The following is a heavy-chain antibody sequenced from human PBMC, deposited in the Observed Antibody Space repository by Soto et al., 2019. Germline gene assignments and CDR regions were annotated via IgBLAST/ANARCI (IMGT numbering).Heavy chain of an antibody. CDR3: ARRGGSYYYYMDV. J-gene: IGHJ6*03. CDR2: IIPIVGTP. V-gene: IGHV1-69*08. Sequence: QVQLVQSGAEVKKPGSSVKVSCKASGGILSSNIISWVRQAPGQGLEWMGRIIPIVGTPNYAQKFQDRLTITADKSTSTVYMELSSLKSEDTAVYYCARRGGSYYYYMDVWGKGTTVTVSS. CDR1: GGILSSNI. D-gene: IGHD2-15*01.